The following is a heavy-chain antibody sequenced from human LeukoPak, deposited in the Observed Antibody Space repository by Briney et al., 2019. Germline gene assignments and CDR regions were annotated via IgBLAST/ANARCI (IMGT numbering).Heavy chain of an antibody. V-gene: IGHV1-46*01. J-gene: IGHJ4*02. Sequence: ASVKVSCKASGGTFSSYAISWVRQAPGQGLEWMGIINPSGGSTSYVQKFQGRVTMTRDTSTSTVYMELSSLRSEDTAVYYCARGRDGYKDFDYWGQGTLVTVSS. D-gene: IGHD5-24*01. CDR1: GGTFSSYA. CDR2: INPSGGST. CDR3: ARGRDGYKDFDY.